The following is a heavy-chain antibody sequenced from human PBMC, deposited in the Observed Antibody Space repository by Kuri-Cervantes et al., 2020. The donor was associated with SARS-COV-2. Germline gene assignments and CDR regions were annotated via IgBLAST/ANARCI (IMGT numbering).Heavy chain of an antibody. CDR2: ISSSSRTM. D-gene: IGHD6-13*01. J-gene: IGHJ6*02. Sequence: GESMKISSAASGFTFSSYAMNWVRQAPGKGLEWVSYISSSSRTMYNADSVKGRFTISRDNAKNSLYLQMNSLRDEDTAVYYCARYGFGYSTFYGMDVWGQGTTVTVSS. V-gene: IGHV3-48*02. CDR1: GFTFSSYA. CDR3: ARYGFGYSTFYGMDV.